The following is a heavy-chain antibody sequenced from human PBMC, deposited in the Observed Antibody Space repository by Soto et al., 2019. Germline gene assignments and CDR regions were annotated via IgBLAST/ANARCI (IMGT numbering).Heavy chain of an antibody. J-gene: IGHJ6*02. V-gene: IGHV4-34*01. Sequence: PSETLSLTCAVYGGSFSGYYWSWIRQPPGKGLEWIGEINHSGSTNYNPSLKSRVTISVDTSKNQFSLKLSSVTAADTAVYYCARARRYCSSTSCHYYYDYGMDVWGQGTTVTVS. D-gene: IGHD2-2*01. CDR1: GGSFSGYY. CDR3: ARARRYCSSTSCHYYYDYGMDV. CDR2: INHSGST.